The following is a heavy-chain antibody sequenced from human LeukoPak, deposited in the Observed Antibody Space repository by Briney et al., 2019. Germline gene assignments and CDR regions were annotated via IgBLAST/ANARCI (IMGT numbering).Heavy chain of an antibody. CDR2: IIHIFGTA. D-gene: IGHD3-10*01. J-gene: IGHJ4*02. Sequence: GASVKVSCKASGGTFSSYAISWVRQAPGQGLEWMGRIIHIFGTANYAQKFQGRVTITTDESTSTAYMELSSLRSEDTAVYYCARDRRNYYGSGSQFDYWGQGTLVTVSS. CDR3: ARDRRNYYGSGSQFDY. V-gene: IGHV1-69*05. CDR1: GGTFSSYA.